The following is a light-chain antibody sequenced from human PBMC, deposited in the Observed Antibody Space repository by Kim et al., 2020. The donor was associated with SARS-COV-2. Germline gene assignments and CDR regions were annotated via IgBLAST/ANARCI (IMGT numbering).Light chain of an antibody. V-gene: IGKV1-5*03. CDR3: QQYDTYPYT. CDR1: ENIDAC. J-gene: IGKJ2*01. Sequence: SASGGDRVTITCRASENIDACLAWYQQKPGKAPKLLIYKASSLDSGVPSRFSGSGSRTEFTLTVGSLQPEDLATYYCQQYDTYPYTFGQGTKLEI. CDR2: KAS.